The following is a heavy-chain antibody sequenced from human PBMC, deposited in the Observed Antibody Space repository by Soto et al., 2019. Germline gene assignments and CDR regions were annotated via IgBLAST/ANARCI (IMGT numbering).Heavy chain of an antibody. J-gene: IGHJ4*02. CDR1: GFTFSTYG. CDR2: ISHDGSNK. V-gene: IGHV3-30*18. Sequence: QVQLEESGGGVVQPGRSLRLSCAVSGFTFSTYGIHWVRQAPGKGLEWVAVISHDGSNKYYADSVQGRFTISRDNSKSTLYLQMNSLRGEDTAVYYCEKGGRATVEPPSDYWGQGTLVTVSS. D-gene: IGHD4-4*01. CDR3: EKGGRATVEPPSDY.